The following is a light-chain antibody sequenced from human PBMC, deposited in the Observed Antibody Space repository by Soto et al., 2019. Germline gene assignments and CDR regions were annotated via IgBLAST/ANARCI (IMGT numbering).Light chain of an antibody. CDR3: QAWDSNTYTYV. V-gene: IGLV3-1*01. CDR1: ELGHKY. CDR2: EDN. J-gene: IGLJ1*01. Sequence: SYELTQPPSVSVSPGQTASISCSGGELGHKYACWYQQKPGQSPVLVIYEDNRRASGIPERFSGSKSGNTATLTISGTQAMDEADYYCQAWDSNTYTYVFGTGTKVTVL.